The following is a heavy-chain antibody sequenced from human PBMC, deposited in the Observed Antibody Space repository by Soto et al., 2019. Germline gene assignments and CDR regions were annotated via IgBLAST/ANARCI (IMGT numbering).Heavy chain of an antibody. Sequence: EVQLLESGGGLVQPGGSLRLSCAASGFTFSSYAMNWVRQAPGQGLEWVSTVSDSGGSTYYADSVQGRFTISTDNSKNTLFLHMNSLGAEDTAIYYCARTIVGGVVHAFDFWGQGTLVTVSS. CDR3: ARTIVGGVVHAFDF. D-gene: IGHD1-26*01. CDR2: VSDSGGST. V-gene: IGHV3-23*01. J-gene: IGHJ4*02. CDR1: GFTFSSYA.